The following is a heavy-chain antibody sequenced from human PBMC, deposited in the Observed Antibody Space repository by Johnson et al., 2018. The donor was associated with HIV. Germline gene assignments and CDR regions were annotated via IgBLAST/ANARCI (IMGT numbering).Heavy chain of an antibody. CDR1: GFTFDDYA. V-gene: IGHV3-9*01. D-gene: IGHD6-13*01. CDR3: ARDESSRLQLTGNDAFDI. CDR2: ISWNSGSI. Sequence: VQLVESGGGVVRPGGSLRLSCAASGFTFDDYAMHWVRQAPGKGLEWVSGISWNSGSIGYVDSVKGRFTISRDNAKNSLYLQMNSLRAEDTAVYYCARDESSRLQLTGNDAFDIWGQGTMVTVSS. J-gene: IGHJ3*02.